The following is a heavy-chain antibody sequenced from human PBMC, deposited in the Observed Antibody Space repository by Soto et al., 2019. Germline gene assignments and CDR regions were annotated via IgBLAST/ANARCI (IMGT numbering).Heavy chain of an antibody. CDR2: IGTSGSYI. CDR3: ARGSAFIGLDY. CDR1: GFIFSRYS. V-gene: IGHV3-21*01. J-gene: IGHJ4*02. D-gene: IGHD1-26*01. Sequence: ESGGGLVKPGGSLRLSCAVSGFIFSRYSMNWVRQAPGKGLEWVSSIGTSGSYIYDTDSVKGRFTISRDNTKDSLYLQMNSLRAEDTAIYYCARGSAFIGLDYWGQGTPVTVSS.